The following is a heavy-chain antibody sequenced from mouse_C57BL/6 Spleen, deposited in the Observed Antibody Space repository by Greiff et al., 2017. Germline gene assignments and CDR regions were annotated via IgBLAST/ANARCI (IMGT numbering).Heavy chain of an antibody. CDR2: ISGGGGNT. CDR3: ARGTGGNYFDD. D-gene: IGHD4-1*01. V-gene: IGHV5-9*01. Sequence: DVMLVESGGGLVKPGGSLKLSCAASGFTFSSYTMSWVRQTPEKRLEWVATISGGGGNTYYPDSVKGRFTISRDNAKNTLYLQMSSLRSEDTALYYCARGTGGNYFDDWGQGTTLTVSS. CDR1: GFTFSSYT. J-gene: IGHJ2*01.